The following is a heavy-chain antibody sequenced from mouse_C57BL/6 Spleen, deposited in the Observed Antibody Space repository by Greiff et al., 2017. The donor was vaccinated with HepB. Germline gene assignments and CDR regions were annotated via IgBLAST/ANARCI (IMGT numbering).Heavy chain of an antibody. CDR2: ISSGSSTI. CDR1: GFTFSDYG. Sequence: EVQLVESGGGLVKPGGSLKLSCAASGFTFSDYGMHWVRQAPGKGLEWVAYISSGSSTIYYADTVKGRFNISRDNAKNTLFLQITSLRSEDTAMYYCARLGAYWGQGTLVTVSA. J-gene: IGHJ3*01. V-gene: IGHV5-17*01. CDR3: ARLGAY.